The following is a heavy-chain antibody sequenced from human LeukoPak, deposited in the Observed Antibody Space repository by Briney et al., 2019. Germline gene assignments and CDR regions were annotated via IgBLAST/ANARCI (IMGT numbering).Heavy chain of an antibody. J-gene: IGHJ4*02. CDR2: INHSGST. CDR3: ARLIRQYYYGSGTDY. Sequence: SETLSLTCAAYGGSFSGYYWSWIRQPPGKGLEWIGEINHSGSTNYNPSLKSRVTISVDTSKNQFSLKLSSVTAADTAVYYCARLIRQYYYGSGTDYWGQGTLVTVSS. D-gene: IGHD3-10*01. V-gene: IGHV4-34*01. CDR1: GGSFSGYY.